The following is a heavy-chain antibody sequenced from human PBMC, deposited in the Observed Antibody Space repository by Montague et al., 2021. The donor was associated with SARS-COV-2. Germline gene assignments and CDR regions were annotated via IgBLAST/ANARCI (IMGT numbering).Heavy chain of an antibody. CDR1: RFTFYTYT. Sequence: SLRLSCAASRFTFYTYTMHWVRQAPGKGLQWVAVISYDGSKEYYIDSVKGRFTISRDNSRNTLSLQMNSLRSEDSAVYYCARDGSGYASNYFYVMDVWGQGTMVTVSS. CDR2: ISYDGSKE. D-gene: IGHD3-22*01. CDR3: ARDGSGYASNYFYVMDV. J-gene: IGHJ6*02. V-gene: IGHV3-30*04.